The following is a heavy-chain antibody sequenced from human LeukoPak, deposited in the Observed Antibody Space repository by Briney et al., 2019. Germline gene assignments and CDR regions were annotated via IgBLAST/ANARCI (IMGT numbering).Heavy chain of an antibody. CDR1: GFTPRRNY. J-gene: IGHJ4*02. D-gene: IGHD6-13*01. CDR2: IYSCGST. Sequence: PGGSLRLSCAASGFTPRRNYMSRVRQAPGKGPERVSLIYSCGSTYCADSVKGRFTISRDNSKNTLYLQIDGLRAEDTAVYYCARGDISSWCLWDYWGQGTLVTVSS. V-gene: IGHV3-53*01. CDR3: ARGDISSWCLWDY.